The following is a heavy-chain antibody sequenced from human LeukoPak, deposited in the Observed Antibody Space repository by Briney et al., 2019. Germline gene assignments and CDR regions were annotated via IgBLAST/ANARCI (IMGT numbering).Heavy chain of an antibody. D-gene: IGHD3-22*01. J-gene: IGHJ4*02. CDR1: GYTFTGYY. CDR2: INAGNGNT. CDR3: ARDASYYDSSGYPTSVFDY. Sequence: GASVKVSCKASGYTFTGYYMHWVRQAPGQRLEWMGWINAGNGNTKYSQEFQGRVTITRDTSASTAYMELSSLRSEDMAVYYCARDASYYDSSGYPTSVFDYWGQGTLVTVSS. V-gene: IGHV1-3*03.